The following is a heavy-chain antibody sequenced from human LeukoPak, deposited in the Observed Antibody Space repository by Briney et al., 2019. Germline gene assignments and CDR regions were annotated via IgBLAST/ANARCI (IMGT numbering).Heavy chain of an antibody. CDR3: ARATYSSSSLWFDP. V-gene: IGHV4-59*01. CDR1: GGSIRSYY. CDR2: IHYSGST. Sequence: SETLSLTCSVSGGSIRSYYWSWIPLPPGRGLEWIGYIHYSGSTNYNSSLKSRVTISLDTSKNQFSLKLSSVTAADTAVYYCARATYSSSSLWFDPWGQGTLVSVSS. J-gene: IGHJ5*02. D-gene: IGHD6-6*01.